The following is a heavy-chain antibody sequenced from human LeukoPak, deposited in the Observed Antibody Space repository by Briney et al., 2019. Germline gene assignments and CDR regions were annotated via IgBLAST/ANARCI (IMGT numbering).Heavy chain of an antibody. D-gene: IGHD1-14*01. CDR1: GYSFTSYG. V-gene: IGHV1-18*01. CDR3: AREGGGTPYYFDS. CDR2: ISAYNGNT. J-gene: IGHJ4*02. Sequence: ASVKVSXKASGYSFTSYGLSWVRQAPGQGLEWIGWISAYNGNTNYVQKLQGRVTMTTDTSTSTAYMELRSLRSDDTAVYYCAREGGGTPYYFDSWGQGTLVTVSS.